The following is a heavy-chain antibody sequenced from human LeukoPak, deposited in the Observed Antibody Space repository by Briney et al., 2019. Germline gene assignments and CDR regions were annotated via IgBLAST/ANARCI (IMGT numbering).Heavy chain of an antibody. V-gene: IGHV1-2*02. CDR3: ARHHYYDSSGYPSR. D-gene: IGHD3-22*01. Sequence: GASVKVSCKASGYTFTGYYMHWVRQAPGQGLEWMGWINPNSGGTNYAQKFQGRVTMTRDTSISTAYMELSRLRSDDTAGYYCARHHYYDSSGYPSRWGQGTLVTVSS. CDR2: INPNSGGT. J-gene: IGHJ4*02. CDR1: GYTFTGYY.